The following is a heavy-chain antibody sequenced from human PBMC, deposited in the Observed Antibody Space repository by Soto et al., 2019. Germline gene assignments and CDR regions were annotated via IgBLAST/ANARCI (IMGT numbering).Heavy chain of an antibody. D-gene: IGHD3-3*01. CDR3: ARDTLGGAYDFRH. Sequence: EVQLVESGGGLVQPGGSLRLSCAASGFSVSNLFMTWVRQAPGKGLELVSVISSDGSTYYADSVKGRFTISRDNSKNTLYLEMNSLRAGDTAVYYCARDTLGGAYDFRHGGQGTLVTVSS. J-gene: IGHJ4*02. V-gene: IGHV3-66*01. CDR1: GFSVSNLF. CDR2: ISSDGST.